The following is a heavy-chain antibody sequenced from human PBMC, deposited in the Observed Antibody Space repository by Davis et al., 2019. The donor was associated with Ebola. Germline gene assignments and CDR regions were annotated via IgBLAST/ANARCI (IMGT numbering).Heavy chain of an antibody. J-gene: IGHJ4*02. Sequence: AASVKVSCKASGGTFSSYAISWVRQAPGQGLEWMGGIIPIFGTANYAQKFQGRVAITADRSTNTIFMEMGSLSSEDTAVYYCARGLGSYRDLDRSPYYFDSWGQGTLISVSS. V-gene: IGHV1-69*06. D-gene: IGHD3-16*02. CDR1: GGTFSSYA. CDR3: ARGLGSYRDLDRSPYYFDS. CDR2: IIPIFGTA.